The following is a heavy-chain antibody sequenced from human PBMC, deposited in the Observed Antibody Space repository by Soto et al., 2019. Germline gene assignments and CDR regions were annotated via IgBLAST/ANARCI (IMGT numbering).Heavy chain of an antibody. J-gene: IGHJ4*02. CDR3: ARDTGDTAMAGHNFDY. CDR1: GYTFTGYY. D-gene: IGHD5-18*01. CDR2: INPNSGGT. Sequence: ASVKVSCKASGYTFTGYYMHWVRQAPGQGLEWMGWINPNSGGTNYAQKFQGWVTMTRDTSISTAYMELSRLRSDDTAVYYCARDTGDTAMAGHNFDYWGQGTLVTVSS. V-gene: IGHV1-2*04.